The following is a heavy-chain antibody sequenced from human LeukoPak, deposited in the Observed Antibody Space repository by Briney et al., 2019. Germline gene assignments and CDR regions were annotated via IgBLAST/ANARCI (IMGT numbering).Heavy chain of an antibody. D-gene: IGHD3-22*01. CDR2: IYTSGST. CDR3: ARDGDSSGYHDY. Sequence: SETLSLTCTVSGGSISSYYWSWIRQPAGKGLEWIGRIYTSGSTNYNPSLKSRVTMSVDTSKNQFSLKLSSVTAADTAVYYCARDGDSSGYHDYWGQRTLVTVSS. CDR1: GGSISSYY. V-gene: IGHV4-4*07. J-gene: IGHJ4*02.